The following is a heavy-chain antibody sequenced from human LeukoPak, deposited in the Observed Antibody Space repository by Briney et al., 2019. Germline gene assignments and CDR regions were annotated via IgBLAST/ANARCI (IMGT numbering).Heavy chain of an antibody. CDR2: IIPIFGTA. CDR1: GGTFSSYA. CDR3: ATSSWIVGAFDAFDI. J-gene: IGHJ3*02. Sequence: GASVKVSCKASGGTFSSYAISWVRQAPGQGLEWMGGIIPIFGTANYAQKFQGRVTITADESTSTAYMELSSLRSEDTAVYYCATSSWIVGAFDAFDIWGQGTMVTVSS. V-gene: IGHV1-69*13. D-gene: IGHD1-26*01.